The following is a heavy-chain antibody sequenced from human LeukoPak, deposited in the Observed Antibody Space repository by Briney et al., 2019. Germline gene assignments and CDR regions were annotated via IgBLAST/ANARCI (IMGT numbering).Heavy chain of an antibody. CDR3: AKVMGTGIAAASDY. Sequence: GGSLRLSCAASGFTFDDYAMHWVRQAPGKGLEGVSGISWNSGSIGYADSVKGRFTISRDNAKNSLYLQMNSLRAEDTALYYCAKVMGTGIAAASDYWGQGTLVTVSS. J-gene: IGHJ4*02. V-gene: IGHV3-9*01. CDR1: GFTFDDYA. CDR2: ISWNSGSI. D-gene: IGHD6-13*01.